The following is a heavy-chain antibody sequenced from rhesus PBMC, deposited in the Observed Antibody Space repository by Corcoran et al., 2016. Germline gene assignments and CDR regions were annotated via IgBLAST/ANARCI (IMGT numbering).Heavy chain of an antibody. CDR1: GGSISGGYG. CDR2: IYSSSGNT. Sequence: QVQLQESGPGLLKPSETLSLTCAVSGGSISGGYGWGRIRQPPGTGLWGIGSIYSSSGNTYYNPSLKSRVTISTDTSKNQFSLKLSSVTAADTAVYYCAREEGDVDIATVTGFDYWGQGVLVTVSS. V-gene: IGHV4S7*01. D-gene: IGHD5-36*01. CDR3: AREEGDVDIATVTGFDY. J-gene: IGHJ4*01.